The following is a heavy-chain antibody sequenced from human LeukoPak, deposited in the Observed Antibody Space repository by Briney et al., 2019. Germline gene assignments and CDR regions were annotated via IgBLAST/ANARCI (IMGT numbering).Heavy chain of an antibody. J-gene: IGHJ6*02. CDR3: AREGTYYDILTGYHLWLNYYYYGMDV. V-gene: IGHV1-18*01. CDR2: ISAYSGNT. CDR1: GYTFTSYG. D-gene: IGHD3-9*01. Sequence: ASVKVSCKASGYTFTSYGISWVRQAPGQGLEWMGWISAYSGNTNYAQKLQGRVTMTTDTSTSTAYMELRSLRSDDTAVYYCAREGTYYDILTGYHLWLNYYYYGMDVWGQGTTVTVSS.